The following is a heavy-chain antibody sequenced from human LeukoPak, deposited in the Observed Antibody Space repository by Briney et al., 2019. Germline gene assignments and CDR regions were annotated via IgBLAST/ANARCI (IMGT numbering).Heavy chain of an antibody. CDR1: GFTFSSYE. CDR3: ARERWELLRRMGFDP. V-gene: IGHV3-48*03. Sequence: GGSLRLSCAASGFTFSSYEMNWVRQAPGKGLEWVSYISSSGSTIYYADSVKGRFTISRDNAKNSLYLQTNSLRAEDTAVYYCARERWELLRRMGFDPWGQGTLVTVSS. D-gene: IGHD1-26*01. CDR2: ISSSGSTI. J-gene: IGHJ5*02.